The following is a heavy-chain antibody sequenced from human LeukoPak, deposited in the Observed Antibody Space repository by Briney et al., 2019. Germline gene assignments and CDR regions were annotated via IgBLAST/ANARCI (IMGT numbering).Heavy chain of an antibody. CDR3: ARGNYDILTGYYHDLDY. V-gene: IGHV3-33*01. D-gene: IGHD3-9*01. J-gene: IGHJ4*02. CDR2: IWYDGSNK. CDR1: GFTFSSYG. Sequence: PGWSLRLSCAASGFTFSSYGMHWVRQAPDKGLEWVAVIWYDGSNKYYADSVKGRFTISRDNSKNTLYLQMNSLRAEDTAVYYCARGNYDILTGYYHDLDYWGQGTLVTVSS.